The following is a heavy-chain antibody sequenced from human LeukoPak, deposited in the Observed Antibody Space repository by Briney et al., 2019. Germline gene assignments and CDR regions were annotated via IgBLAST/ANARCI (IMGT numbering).Heavy chain of an antibody. CDR3: ARGWSGYDY. CDR1: GFTVSGNY. D-gene: IGHD3-10*01. CDR2: IYKNNNT. J-gene: IGHJ4*02. V-gene: IGHV3-53*01. Sequence: PGGSLRLSCAASGFTVSGNYMTWVRQAPGKGLDWVSVIYKNNNTYHADSVRGRFTISRDNSRNTVYLQMNGLRAEDTAVYYCARGWSGYDYWGQGTLVTVSS.